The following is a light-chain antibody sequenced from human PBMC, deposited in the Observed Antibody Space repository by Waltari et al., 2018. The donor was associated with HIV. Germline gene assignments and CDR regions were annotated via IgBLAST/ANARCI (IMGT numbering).Light chain of an antibody. J-gene: IGLJ2*01. CDR2: NTN. CDR3: SAWDDNVNGL. Sequence: QSGLTQPPSASGTLGQRVTISCLGRRFNTGVYSLNWYQQLPGTAPRLLIYNTNQRPAGVPDRFSGSKSGTSAYLAISGLQAADEADYYCSAWDDNVNGLFGGGTKLTVL. CDR1: RFNTGVYS. V-gene: IGLV1-44*01.